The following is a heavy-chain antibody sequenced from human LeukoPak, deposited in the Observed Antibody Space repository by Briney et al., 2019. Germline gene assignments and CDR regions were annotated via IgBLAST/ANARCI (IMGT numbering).Heavy chain of an antibody. CDR3: ARVEDSSGFDY. D-gene: IGHD6-19*01. J-gene: IGHJ4*02. CDR1: GYTFTSYG. V-gene: IGHV1-18*01. Sequence: ASMKVSCKAFGYTFTSYGICWVRQAPGQGLEWMGWISAYNGNTNYAQKLQGRVTMTTDTSTSTAYMELRSLRSDDTAVYYCARVEDSSGFDYWGQGTLVTVSS. CDR2: ISAYNGNT.